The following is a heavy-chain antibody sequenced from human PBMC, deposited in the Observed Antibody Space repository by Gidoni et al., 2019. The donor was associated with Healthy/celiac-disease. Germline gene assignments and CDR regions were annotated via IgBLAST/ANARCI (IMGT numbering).Heavy chain of an antibody. V-gene: IGHV3-23*01. J-gene: IGHJ5*02. Sequence: SGSGGSTYYADSVKGRFTISRDNSKNTLYLQMNSLRAEDTAVYYCAKVGGYCSGGSCYSRWFDPWGQGTLVTVSS. CDR2: SGSGGST. CDR3: AKVGGYCSGGSCYSRWFDP. D-gene: IGHD2-15*01.